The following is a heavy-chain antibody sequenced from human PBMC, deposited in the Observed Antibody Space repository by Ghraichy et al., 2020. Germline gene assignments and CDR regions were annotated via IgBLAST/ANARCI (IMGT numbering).Heavy chain of an antibody. D-gene: IGHD1-1*01. Sequence: GSLRLSCAASGFTFSSYAMSWVCEAPGKGLEWVSRITNTGSNTSSADSVKGRFTISRDNSQNTLYLQMNSLRAEDTAVYFCAKDRDWKIYYGMDVWGQGTTVTVSS. CDR1: GFTFSSYA. J-gene: IGHJ6*02. CDR2: ITNTGSNT. V-gene: IGHV3-23*01. CDR3: AKDRDWKIYYGMDV.